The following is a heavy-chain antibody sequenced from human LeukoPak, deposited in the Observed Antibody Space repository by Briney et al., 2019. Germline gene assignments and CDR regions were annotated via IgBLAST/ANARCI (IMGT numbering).Heavy chain of an antibody. J-gene: IGHJ4*02. CDR1: GGCFSGYY. V-gene: IGHV4-34*01. D-gene: IGHD3-16*02. CDR3: ARGLAPPYDYVWGSYRTRGIGYFDY. CDR2: INHSGST. Sequence: SETLSLTCAVYGGCFSGYYWSWIRQPPGKGLEWIGEINHSGSTNYNPSLKSRVTISVDTSKNQFSLKLNSVTAADTAVYYCARGLAPPYDYVWGSYRTRGIGYFDYWGQGTLVTVSS.